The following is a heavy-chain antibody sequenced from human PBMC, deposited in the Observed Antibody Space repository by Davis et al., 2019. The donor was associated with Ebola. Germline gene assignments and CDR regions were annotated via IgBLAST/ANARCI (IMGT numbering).Heavy chain of an antibody. J-gene: IGHJ5*02. D-gene: IGHD3-10*01. CDR3: ARDLGAMVQGVISYWFDP. V-gene: IGHV1-2*04. CDR2: INPNSGGT. CDR1: GYTFTGYY. Sequence: AASVKVSCKASGYTFTGYYMHWVRQAPGQGLEWMGWINPNSGGTSYAQKFQGWVTMTRDTSASTAYMELSSLRSEDTAVYYCARDLGAMVQGVISYWFDPWGQGTLVTVSS.